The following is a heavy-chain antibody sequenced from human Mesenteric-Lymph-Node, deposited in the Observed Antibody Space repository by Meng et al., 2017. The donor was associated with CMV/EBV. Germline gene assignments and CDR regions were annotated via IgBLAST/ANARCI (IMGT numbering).Heavy chain of an antibody. CDR2: IKQDGSEK. Sequence: GGSLRLSCTASGFTFSDYWMTWVRQAPGKGLEWVANIKQDGSEKNYVDSVKGRFTISRDNAKNSLYMQMNSLRAEDTAMYYCARERVGSYADYWGQGTLVTVSS. V-gene: IGHV3-7*01. D-gene: IGHD3-16*01. CDR1: GFTFSDYW. J-gene: IGHJ4*02. CDR3: ARERVGSYADY.